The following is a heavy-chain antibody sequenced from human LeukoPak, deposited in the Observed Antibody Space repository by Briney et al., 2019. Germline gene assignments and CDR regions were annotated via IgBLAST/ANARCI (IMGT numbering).Heavy chain of an antibody. CDR2: ISGSGGTT. D-gene: IGHD5-12*01. Sequence: PGGSLRLSCAASGFTFSSYAMSWVRQAPGKGLEWVSGISGSGGTTYYADSVQGRFTISRDNSKKTLFLQMSSLRAEDTAVYYWAKGDVVTAIFPLDYWGQGTLVIVSS. J-gene: IGHJ4*02. CDR3: AKGDVVTAIFPLDY. V-gene: IGHV3-23*01. CDR1: GFTFSSYA.